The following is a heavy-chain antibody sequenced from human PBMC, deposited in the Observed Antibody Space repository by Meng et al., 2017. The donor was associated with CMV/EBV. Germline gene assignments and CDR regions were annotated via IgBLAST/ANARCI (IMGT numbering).Heavy chain of an antibody. V-gene: IGHV1-69*10. Sequence: SVQVSCKASGCTFSSYAISWVRQAPGQGLEWMGGTIPILGIANDAQKFQGRVTINADKSTSTAYMELSSLRSEDTAVYYCASFSSKDVWGQGTTVTVSS. D-gene: IGHD3-3*01. CDR3: ASFSSKDV. J-gene: IGHJ6*02. CDR2: TIPILGIA. CDR1: GCTFSSYA.